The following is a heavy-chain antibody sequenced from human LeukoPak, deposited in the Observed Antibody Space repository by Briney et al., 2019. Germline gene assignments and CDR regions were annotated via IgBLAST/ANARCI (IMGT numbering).Heavy chain of an antibody. CDR3: ARDLPTVVAPASITNYYYYYMDV. J-gene: IGHJ6*03. CDR1: GGSISSHY. CDR2: FHTSGSS. D-gene: IGHD2-2*01. Sequence: SETLSLTCTVSGGSISSHYWSWIRQPAGKGLEWIGRFHTSGSSNYNPSLKSRVTMSVDTSKKQFSLKLNSVTAADTAVYYCARDLPTVVAPASITNYYYYYMDVWGKGTTVTVSS. V-gene: IGHV4-4*07.